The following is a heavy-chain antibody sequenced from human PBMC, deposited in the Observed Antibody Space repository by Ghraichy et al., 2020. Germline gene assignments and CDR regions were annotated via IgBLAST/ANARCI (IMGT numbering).Heavy chain of an antibody. CDR2: IRYDGSNK. CDR3: AKDHPRLAVAAYYFDY. V-gene: IGHV3-30*02. J-gene: IGHJ4*02. Sequence: GGSLRLSCAASGFTFSSYGMHWVRQAPGKGLEWVAFIRYDGSNKYYADSVKGRFTISRDNSKNTLYLQMNSLRAEDTAVYYCAKDHPRLAVAAYYFDYWGQGTLVTVSS. D-gene: IGHD6-19*01. CDR1: GFTFSSYG.